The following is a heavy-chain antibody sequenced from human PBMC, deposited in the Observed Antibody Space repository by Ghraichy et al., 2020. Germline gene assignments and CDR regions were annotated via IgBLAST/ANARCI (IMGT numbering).Heavy chain of an antibody. Sequence: SETLSLTCTVSGGSVSSRTYCWSWTRQPPGKGLEWIGSICYSGRTYYSPSLKSRFTISVDTSKSQFSLKVTSVTAADTAVYYCARDPERSRGWAWGQGTLVTVPS. CDR1: GGSVSSRTYC. D-gene: IGHD1-14*01. V-gene: IGHV4-39*02. CDR3: ARDPERSRGWA. J-gene: IGHJ5*02. CDR2: ICYSGRT.